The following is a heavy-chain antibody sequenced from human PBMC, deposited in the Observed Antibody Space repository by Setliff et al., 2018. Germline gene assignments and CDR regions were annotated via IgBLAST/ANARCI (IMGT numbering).Heavy chain of an antibody. CDR3: ARGKVPYDYVWGSYRYEDYYYGMDV. Sequence: PSETLSLTCAVYGGSFSGYYWSWIRQPPGKGLEWIGEINHSGSTNYNPSLKSRVTISVDTSKNQFSLKLSSVTAADTAVYYCARGKVPYDYVWGSYRYEDYYYGMDVWGQGTTVTVSS. V-gene: IGHV4-34*01. J-gene: IGHJ6*02. CDR2: INHSGST. CDR1: GGSFSGYY. D-gene: IGHD3-16*02.